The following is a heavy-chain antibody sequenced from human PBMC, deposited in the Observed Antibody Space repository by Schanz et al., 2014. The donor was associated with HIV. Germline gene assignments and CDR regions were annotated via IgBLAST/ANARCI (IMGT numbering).Heavy chain of an antibody. CDR3: ARRGTIAAIDFSLDP. CDR2: MNPNSGNT. J-gene: IGHJ5*02. D-gene: IGHD6-13*01. Sequence: QVQLVQSGAEVKKPGASVKVSCKASGYTFTRYDINWVRQATGQGLEGMGWMNPNSGNTGYAQKFQGRVTMTRNTSINTAYMELSSLRSEDTAVYYCARRGTIAAIDFSLDPWGQGTLVTVSS. CDR1: GYTFTRYD. V-gene: IGHV1-8*01.